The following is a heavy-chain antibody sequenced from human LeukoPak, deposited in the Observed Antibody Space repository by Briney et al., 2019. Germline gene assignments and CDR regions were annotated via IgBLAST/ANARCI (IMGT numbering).Heavy chain of an antibody. J-gene: IGHJ4*02. D-gene: IGHD5-18*01. Sequence: PGRSLRLSCAASGFTFSSYAMHWVRQAPGKGLEWVAVISYDGSNKYYADSVKGRLTISRDNAKDSLYLQMSSLRDEDTAVYYCARDSGYSYADDYWGQGTLVTVSS. CDR2: ISYDGSNK. CDR1: GFTFSSYA. CDR3: ARDSGYSYADDY. V-gene: IGHV3-30-3*01.